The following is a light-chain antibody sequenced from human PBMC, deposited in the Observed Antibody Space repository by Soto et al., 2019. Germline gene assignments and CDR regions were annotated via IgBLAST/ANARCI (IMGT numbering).Light chain of an antibody. V-gene: IGKV3-15*01. J-gene: IGKJ5*01. Sequence: EIVMTQSPATLSVSPGERATVSCRASQSVNSNLAWYQQKPGQVPRLLIYGPSTRAIGIPDRFSGSGSGTEFTLTISSLQSEDFAVYYCHQYHNWPMTFCQGTRLEIK. CDR2: GPS. CDR3: HQYHNWPMT. CDR1: QSVNSN.